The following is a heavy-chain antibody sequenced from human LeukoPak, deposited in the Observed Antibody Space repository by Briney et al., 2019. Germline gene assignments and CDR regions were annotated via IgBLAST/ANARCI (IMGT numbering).Heavy chain of an antibody. D-gene: IGHD7-27*01. V-gene: IGHV3-21*01. CDR2: ISSNTSYR. CDR3: ARGGDAGRYWYFDL. Sequence: GGSLRLSCAASGFTFSSYNMNWARHAPGKGLEWVSSISSNTSYRYYADSVKGRFTISRDNAKNSLYLQMNSLRAEDTALYYCARGGDAGRYWYFDLWGRGTLVTVSS. J-gene: IGHJ2*01. CDR1: GFTFSSYN.